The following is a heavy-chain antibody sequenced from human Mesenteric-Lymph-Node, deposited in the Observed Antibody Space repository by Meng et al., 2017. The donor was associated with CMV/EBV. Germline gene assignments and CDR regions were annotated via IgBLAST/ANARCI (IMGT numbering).Heavy chain of an antibody. CDR3: ARHQRWLKSEGGFNY. D-gene: IGHD4-23*01. V-gene: IGHV4-34*01. CDR2: INHSGST. J-gene: IGHJ4*02. CDR1: GGSFSGYY. Sequence: GQLQQGVAGLLKPSETLLLTCAVYGGSFSGYYWSWIRQPQGKGLEWIGEINHSGSTNYNPSLKSRVTTSVDTSKNQFSLKLSSVTAADTAVYYCARHQRWLKSEGGFNYWGQGTLVTVSS.